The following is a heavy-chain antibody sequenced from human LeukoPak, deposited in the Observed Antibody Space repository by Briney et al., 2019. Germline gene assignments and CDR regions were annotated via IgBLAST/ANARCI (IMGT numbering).Heavy chain of an antibody. CDR1: GGTFSGYA. Sequence: GASVKVSCKASGGTFSGYAISWVRQAPGQGLEWMGRIIPIFHRADYAQKFQGRVTITTAESTSTTYMEPRSLRSEDTAVYYCARDIPGSSGHFNDAFHIWGQGTRVTVSS. D-gene: IGHD3-22*01. J-gene: IGHJ3*02. CDR3: ARDIPGSSGHFNDAFHI. CDR2: IIPIFHRA. V-gene: IGHV1-69*05.